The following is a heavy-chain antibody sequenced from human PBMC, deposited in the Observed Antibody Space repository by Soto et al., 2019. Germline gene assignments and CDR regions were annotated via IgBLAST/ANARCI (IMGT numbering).Heavy chain of an antibody. CDR3: ARGGDITVTTFDY. CDR2: INHSGST. Sequence: SETPSLTCAVYGGSFSGYYWSWIRQPPGKGLEWIGEINHSGSTNYNPSLKSRVTISVDTSKNQFSLKLSSVTAADTAVYYCARGGDITVTTFDYWGQGTLVTAPQ. J-gene: IGHJ4*02. CDR1: GGSFSGYY. V-gene: IGHV4-34*01. D-gene: IGHD4-17*01.